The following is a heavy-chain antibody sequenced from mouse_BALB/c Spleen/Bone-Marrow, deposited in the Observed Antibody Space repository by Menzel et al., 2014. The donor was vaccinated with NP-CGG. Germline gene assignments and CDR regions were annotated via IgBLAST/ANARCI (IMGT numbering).Heavy chain of an antibody. CDR1: GFSLTDYG. V-gene: IGHV2-6-5*01. D-gene: IGHD2-4*01. Sequence: VNVVESGPGLVAPSQSLSITCTVSGFSLTDYGVSWIRQPPGKGLEWLGVLWGGGTTYYNSTLKSRLSISRDNSKGQVFLKMNSLQTDDTAIYYCARHWDYDYGFAYWGQGTLVTVSA. CDR2: LWGGGTT. J-gene: IGHJ3*01. CDR3: ARHWDYDYGFAY.